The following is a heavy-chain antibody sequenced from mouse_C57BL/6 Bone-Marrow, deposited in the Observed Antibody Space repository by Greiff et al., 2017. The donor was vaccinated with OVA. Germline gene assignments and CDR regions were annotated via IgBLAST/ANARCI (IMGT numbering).Heavy chain of an antibody. CDR2: INPSNGGT. Sequence: QVQLQQPGTELVKPGASVKLSCTASGYTFTSYWMHWVKQRPGQGLEWIGNINPSNGGTNYNEKFKSKATLTVDKSSSTAYMQLSSLTSEDSAVYYCARGHYYGSSYNYFDYWGQGTTLTVSS. CDR3: ARGHYYGSSYNYFDY. V-gene: IGHV1-53*01. D-gene: IGHD1-1*01. J-gene: IGHJ2*01. CDR1: GYTFTSYW.